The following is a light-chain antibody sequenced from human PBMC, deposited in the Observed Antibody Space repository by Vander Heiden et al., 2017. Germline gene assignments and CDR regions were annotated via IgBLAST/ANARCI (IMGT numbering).Light chain of an antibody. CDR2: AAS. V-gene: IGKV1-39*01. CDR3: QQSYSTPWT. Sequence: DIQMTQSPSSLSASVGDRVTITCRASQSSSTYLNWYQQKPGKAPKLLIYAASSLQSGVPSRFRGSGSGTDFTLTISSLQPEDFATYYCQQSYSTPWTFGQGTKVEIK. CDR1: QSSSTY. J-gene: IGKJ1*01.